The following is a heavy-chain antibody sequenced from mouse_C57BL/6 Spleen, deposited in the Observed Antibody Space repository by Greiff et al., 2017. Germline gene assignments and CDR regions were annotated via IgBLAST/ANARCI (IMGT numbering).Heavy chain of an antibody. CDR3: ARFELGGFAY. D-gene: IGHD4-1*01. J-gene: IGHJ3*01. V-gene: IGHV1-80*01. CDR2: IYPGNGGT. Sequence: VQGVESGAELVKPGASVKISCKASGYAFSSYWMNWVKQRPGKGLEWIGQIYPGNGGTNYNGKFKGKATLTADKSSSTAYMQPSSLTSEDSAVYFCARFELGGFAYWGQGTLVTVSA. CDR1: GYAFSSYW.